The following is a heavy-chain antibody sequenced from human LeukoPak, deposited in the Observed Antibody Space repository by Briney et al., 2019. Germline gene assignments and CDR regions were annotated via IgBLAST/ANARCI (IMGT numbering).Heavy chain of an antibody. V-gene: IGHV1-2*02. Sequence: ASVKVSCKASGYTFTGYYMHWMRQAPGQGLEWMGWINPNSGGTNYAQKFQGRVTMTRDTSISTAYMELSRLRSDDTAVYYCARVVLHYDFWSGYSTSSGFDPWGQGTLVTVSS. CDR1: GYTFTGYY. CDR3: ARVVLHYDFWSGYSTSSGFDP. CDR2: INPNSGGT. J-gene: IGHJ5*02. D-gene: IGHD3-3*01.